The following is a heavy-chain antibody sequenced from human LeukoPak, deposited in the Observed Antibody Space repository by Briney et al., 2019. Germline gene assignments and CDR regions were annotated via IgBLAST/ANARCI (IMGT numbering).Heavy chain of an antibody. CDR2: IWYDGSNK. D-gene: IGHD1-26*01. J-gene: IGHJ4*02. V-gene: IGHV3-33*01. Sequence: GGSLRLSCAASGFTFSNYGMHWVRQAPGKGLEWVALIWYDGSNKYYADSVRGRFAISRDNSKNTLYLQMKSLRVEDTAVYYCARAGVGAIYYFDYWGQGTLVTVSS. CDR3: ARAGVGAIYYFDY. CDR1: GFTFSNYG.